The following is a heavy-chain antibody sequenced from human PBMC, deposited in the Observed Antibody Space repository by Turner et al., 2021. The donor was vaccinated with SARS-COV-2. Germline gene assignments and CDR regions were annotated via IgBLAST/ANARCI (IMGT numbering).Heavy chain of an antibody. Sequence: QVQLVESGGGVVQPGRSLRLSCSASGFTFSTYAMHWVRQAPGKWLEWVAVISYDGSNKYYADSVKGRFTISRDNSKNTLYLQMNSLRAEDTAVYYCARAGWDLLPFDAFDIWGQGTMVTISS. CDR3: ARAGWDLLPFDAFDI. CDR2: ISYDGSNK. V-gene: IGHV3-30-3*01. D-gene: IGHD1-26*01. CDR1: GFTFSTYA. J-gene: IGHJ3*02.